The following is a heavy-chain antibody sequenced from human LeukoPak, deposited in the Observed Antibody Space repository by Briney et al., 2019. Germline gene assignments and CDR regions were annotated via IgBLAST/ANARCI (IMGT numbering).Heavy chain of an antibody. CDR3: AREVTAAGPLNY. D-gene: IGHD6-13*01. Sequence: ASVKVSCKASGYTFTSYDINWVRQATGQGLEWMGWMNPNSGNTGYAQKFQGRVTMTRNTSISTAYMELSSLRSEDTAVYYCAREVTAAGPLNYWGQGTLVTVSS. CDR2: MNPNSGNT. J-gene: IGHJ4*02. V-gene: IGHV1-8*01. CDR1: GYTFTSYD.